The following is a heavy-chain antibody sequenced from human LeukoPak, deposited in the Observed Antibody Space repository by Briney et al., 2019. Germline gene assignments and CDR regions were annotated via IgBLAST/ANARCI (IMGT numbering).Heavy chain of an antibody. V-gene: IGHV3-66*01. Sequence: GGSQRLSCAPSGFTVSSNYMSWVRHAPGKGLEWVSVIYSGGSTYYADSVKGRFTISRDSSKNTLYLQMNSLRAEDTAVYYCARDRGGLGYYFDYWGQGTLVTVSS. CDR2: IYSGGST. CDR3: ARDRGGLGYYFDY. D-gene: IGHD3-16*01. J-gene: IGHJ4*02. CDR1: GFTVSSNY.